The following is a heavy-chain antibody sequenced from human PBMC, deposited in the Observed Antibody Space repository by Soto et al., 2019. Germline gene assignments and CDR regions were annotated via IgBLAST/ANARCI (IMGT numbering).Heavy chain of an antibody. Sequence: NPSETLSLTCAVYGGSFSGYYWSWIRQPPGKGLEWIGEINHSGSTNYNPSLKSRVTISVDTSKNQFSPKLSSVTAADTAVYYCARGPREEVTATIYYYYGMDVWGQGTTVTVSS. V-gene: IGHV4-34*01. CDR2: INHSGST. D-gene: IGHD2-21*02. CDR3: ARGPREEVTATIYYYYGMDV. J-gene: IGHJ6*02. CDR1: GGSFSGYY.